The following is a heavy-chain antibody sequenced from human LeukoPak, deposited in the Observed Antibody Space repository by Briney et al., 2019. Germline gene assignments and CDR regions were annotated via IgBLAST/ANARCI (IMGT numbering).Heavy chain of an antibody. CDR1: GFTFSSYG. CDR3: AKDRLPLGELSLFDY. Sequence: QPGGSLRLSCAASGFTFSSYGMHWVRQAPGKGLEWVAVIWYDGNNKYYAESVKGRFTISRDISKNTLYLQMNGLRAEDTAVYYCAKDRLPLGELSLFDYWGQGTLVTVSS. D-gene: IGHD3-16*02. V-gene: IGHV3-33*06. CDR2: IWYDGNNK. J-gene: IGHJ4*02.